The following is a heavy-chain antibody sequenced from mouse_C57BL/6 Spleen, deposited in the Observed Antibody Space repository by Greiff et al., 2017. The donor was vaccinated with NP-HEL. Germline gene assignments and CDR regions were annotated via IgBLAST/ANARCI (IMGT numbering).Heavy chain of an antibody. CDR3: ARHYYDYPWFAY. CDR1: GYTFTSYW. V-gene: IGHV1-55*01. Sequence: VQLQQSGAELVKPGASVKMSCKASGYTFTSYWITWVKQRPGQGLEWIGDIYPGSGSTNYNEKFKSKATLTVDTSSSTAYMQLSSLTSEDSAVYYCARHYYDYPWFAYWGQGTLVTVSA. CDR2: IYPGSGST. J-gene: IGHJ3*01. D-gene: IGHD2-4*01.